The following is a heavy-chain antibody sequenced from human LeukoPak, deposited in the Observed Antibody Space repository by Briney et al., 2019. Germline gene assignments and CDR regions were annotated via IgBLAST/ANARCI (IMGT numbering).Heavy chain of an antibody. J-gene: IGHJ6*03. CDR3: ARHGQYDFWRELYYYSSCMDV. V-gene: IGHV1-18*01. D-gene: IGHD3-3*01. CDR1: GYTFTSYG. CDR2: ISAYNGNT. Sequence: ASVKVSCKASGYTFTSYGISWVRQAPGQGLEWMGWISAYNGNTNYAQKLQGRVTMTTDTSTSTAYMELRSLRSDDTAVYYCARHGQYDFWRELYYYSSCMDVWGKGTTVTVSS.